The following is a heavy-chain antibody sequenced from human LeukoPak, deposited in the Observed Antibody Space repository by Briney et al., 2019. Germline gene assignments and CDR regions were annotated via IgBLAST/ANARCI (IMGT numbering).Heavy chain of an antibody. J-gene: IGHJ4*02. D-gene: IGHD6-13*01. Sequence: SGGSLRLSCAASGFTFSTYGMSWVGQAPGRGLEWCSSISSTGGNTHYADSVKGRFTVSRDNSENTLYLEMNSLRADDTAVYYCAKGEYSSSWYLGIYWGQGTLVTVSS. CDR3: AKGEYSSSWYLGIY. CDR2: ISSTGGNT. V-gene: IGHV3-23*01. CDR1: GFTFSTYG.